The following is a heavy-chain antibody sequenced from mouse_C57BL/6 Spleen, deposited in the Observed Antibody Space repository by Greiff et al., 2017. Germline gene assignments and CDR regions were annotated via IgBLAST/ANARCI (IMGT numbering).Heavy chain of an antibody. CDR3: ASIYEYEGAWFAY. CDR2: IFPGSGST. V-gene: IGHV1-75*01. D-gene: IGHD2-4*01. CDR1: GYTFTDYY. J-gene: IGHJ3*01. Sequence: VQLQQSGPELVKPGASVKISCKASGYTFTDYYINWVTQRPGQGLEWIGWIFPGSGSTYYNEKFKGKATLTVDKSSSTDYMFLSSRNSEDSAVYFCASIYEYEGAWFAYWGQGTLVTVSA.